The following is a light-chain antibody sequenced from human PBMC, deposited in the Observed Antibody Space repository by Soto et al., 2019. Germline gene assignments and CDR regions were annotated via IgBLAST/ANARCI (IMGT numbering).Light chain of an antibody. V-gene: IGKV3-11*01. J-gene: IGKJ2*01. CDR2: DAS. CDR3: PQRRNWPRT. CDR1: QSVGSQ. Sequence: EIVLTQSPATLSLSPGERATLSCRASQSVGSQLGWYQQKPGQPPRLLIYDASNAATGIPARFSGSGSGTDFPLTISSLEPEDFGVYYCPQRRNWPRTFGQGTKLEI.